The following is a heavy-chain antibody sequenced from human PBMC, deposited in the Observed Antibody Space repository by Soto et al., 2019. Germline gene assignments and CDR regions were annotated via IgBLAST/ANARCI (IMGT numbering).Heavy chain of an antibody. V-gene: IGHV1-18*01. Sequence: ASVKVSCKASDYTFTSYGISWVRQAPGQGLEWMGWISAYNGNTKYAQKFQGRVTMTTDTSTSTAYMELRSLRSDDTAVYYCAKEVPDVGASYVVRATPCHFDRWGQGALVTVSS. D-gene: IGHD3-10*01. J-gene: IGHJ4*02. CDR1: DYTFTSYG. CDR2: ISAYNGNT. CDR3: AKEVPDVGASYVVRATPCHFDR.